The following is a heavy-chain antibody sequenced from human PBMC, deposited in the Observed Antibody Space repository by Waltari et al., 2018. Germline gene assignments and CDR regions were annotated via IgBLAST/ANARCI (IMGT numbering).Heavy chain of an antibody. CDR3: ARGLDYDFWSGYFPDAFDI. Sequence: QVQLVQSGAEVKKPGSSVKVSCKASGGTFSSYAISWVRQAPGQGLEWMGGIIPIFGTANYAQKFQGRVTITADKSTSTAYMELSSLRSEDTAVYYCARGLDYDFWSGYFPDAFDIWGQGTMVTVSS. CDR1: GGTFSSYA. J-gene: IGHJ3*02. V-gene: IGHV1-69*14. D-gene: IGHD3-3*01. CDR2: IIPIFGTA.